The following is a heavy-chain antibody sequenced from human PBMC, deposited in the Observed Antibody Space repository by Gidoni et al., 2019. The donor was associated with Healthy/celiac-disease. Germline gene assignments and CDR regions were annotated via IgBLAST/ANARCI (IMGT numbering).Heavy chain of an antibody. J-gene: IGHJ4*02. CDR2: ISSSGSTI. D-gene: IGHD3-22*01. CDR1: GLTCSDSY. V-gene: IGHV3-11*01. Sequence: QVQLVECGGGLVKPGGSLRLSCAASGLTCSDSYMSWIRQAPGKGLECVSYISSSGSTIYYADSVKGRFTISRDNAKNSLYLQMNSLRAEDTAVYYCAREGTDSSGYWSGWFDYWGQGTLVTVSS. CDR3: AREGTDSSGYWSGWFDY.